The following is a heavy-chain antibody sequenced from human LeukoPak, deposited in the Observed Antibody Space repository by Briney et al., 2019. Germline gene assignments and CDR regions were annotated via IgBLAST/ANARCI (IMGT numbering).Heavy chain of an antibody. V-gene: IGHV3-48*01. CDR2: IGIDSGNT. Sequence: PGGSLGLSCAASGFRFSDYSMNWVRQAPGKGLEWISYIGIDSGNTNYADSVKGRFTISGDKAKNSLYLQMNSLRVEDTAVYYCARDYKYAFDNWGQGTLVTVSS. CDR3: ARDYKYAFDN. J-gene: IGHJ4*02. CDR1: GFRFSDYS. D-gene: IGHD5-24*01.